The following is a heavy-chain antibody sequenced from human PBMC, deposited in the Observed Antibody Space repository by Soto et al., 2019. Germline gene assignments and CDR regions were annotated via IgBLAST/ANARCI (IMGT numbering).Heavy chain of an antibody. CDR3: ARAFRAYCSHGSCSYQVGY. Sequence: GASVKVSCKAFGYSFSSYAMHWVRQAPGQGLEWMGWISPGNGNTKYSQKFQGRVTITRDTSASTAYMELSSLGSEDTAVYYCARAFRAYCSHGSCSYQVGYRGQGTLVTVSS. CDR2: ISPGNGNT. V-gene: IGHV1-3*01. D-gene: IGHD2-15*01. J-gene: IGHJ4*02. CDR1: GYSFSSYA.